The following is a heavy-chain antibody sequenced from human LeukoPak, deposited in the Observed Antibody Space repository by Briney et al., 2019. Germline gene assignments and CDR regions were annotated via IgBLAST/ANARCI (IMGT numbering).Heavy chain of an antibody. D-gene: IGHD1-26*01. J-gene: IGHJ3*02. CDR2: IIPICGTA. Sequence: SVKVSCKASGGTFSSYAISWVRQAPGQGLEWMGGIIPICGTANYAQKFQGRVTISADESTSTAYMALSSLRSEDTAVYYCARGRRRFKWDDAFDIWGEGTMVTVYS. CDR3: ARGRRRFKWDDAFDI. CDR1: GGTFSSYA. V-gene: IGHV1-69*13.